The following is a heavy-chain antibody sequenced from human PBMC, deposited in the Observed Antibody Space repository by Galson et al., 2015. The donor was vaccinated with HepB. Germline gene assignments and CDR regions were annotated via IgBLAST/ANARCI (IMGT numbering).Heavy chain of an antibody. CDR3: ARSITIFGVVTQAGDYYYMDV. CDR1: GGTFSSYA. CDR2: IIPIFGTA. V-gene: IGHV1-69*13. D-gene: IGHD3-3*01. Sequence: SVKVSCKASGGTFSSYAISWVRQAPGQGLEWMGGIIPIFGTANYAQKFQGRVTITADESTSTAYMELSSLRSEDTAVYYCARSITIFGVVTQAGDYYYMDVWGKGTTVTVSS. J-gene: IGHJ6*03.